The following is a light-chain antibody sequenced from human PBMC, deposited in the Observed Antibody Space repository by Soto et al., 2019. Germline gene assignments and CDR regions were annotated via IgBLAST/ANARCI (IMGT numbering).Light chain of an antibody. CDR2: WAS. V-gene: IGKV4-1*01. CDR3: QQYFTSPWT. J-gene: IGKJ1*01. CDR1: QSILDRSKNKYY. Sequence: DIVMTQSPDSLAVSLGERATFNCKSSQSILDRSKNKYYLAWYQQKSGQPPKLLIYWASLRESGVPDRFTGSGSRTDFTLTISSLQAEDVAVYYCQQYFTSPWTFGQGTKVEI.